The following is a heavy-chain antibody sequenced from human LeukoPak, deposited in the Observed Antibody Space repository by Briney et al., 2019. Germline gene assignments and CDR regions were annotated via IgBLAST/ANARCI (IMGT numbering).Heavy chain of an antibody. D-gene: IGHD6-13*01. CDR2: IYYSGSA. CDR1: GGSISSSSYY. V-gene: IGHV4-39*01. J-gene: IGHJ4*02. Sequence: PSETLSLTCTVSGGSISSSSYYWGWIRQPPGKGLEWIGSIYYSGSAYYNPSLKSRVTISVDTSKNQFSLKLSSVTAADTAVYYCARLSSSWHYFDYWGQGTLVTVSS. CDR3: ARLSSSWHYFDY.